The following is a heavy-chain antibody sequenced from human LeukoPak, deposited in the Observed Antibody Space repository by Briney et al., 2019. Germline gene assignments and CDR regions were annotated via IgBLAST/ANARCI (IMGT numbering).Heavy chain of an antibody. D-gene: IGHD3-22*01. CDR1: GFTFSSYG. V-gene: IGHV3-30*18. J-gene: IGHJ4*02. CDR3: AKDTRRFSSGYYLFDY. Sequence: GRSLRLSCAASGFTFSSYGMHWVRQAPGKGLEWVAVISYDGSNKYYADSVKGRFTISRDNSKNTLYLQTNSLRAEDTAVYYCAKDTRRFSSGYYLFDYWGQGTLVTVSS. CDR2: ISYDGSNK.